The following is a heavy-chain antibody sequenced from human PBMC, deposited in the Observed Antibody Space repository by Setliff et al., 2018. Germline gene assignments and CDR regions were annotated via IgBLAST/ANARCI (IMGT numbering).Heavy chain of an antibody. D-gene: IGHD3-22*01. CDR1: GYSFTGYW. CDR2: IYPGDSHT. CDR3: ARYDSSGYHYYYGMDV. Sequence: GESLKLSCKGSGYSFTGYWIGWVRQMPGKGLEWMGIIYPGDSHTRYSPSFQGQVTISADKSISTAYLQWSSLKASDTAMYYCARYDSSGYHYYYGMDVWGQGTTVTVSS. V-gene: IGHV5-51*01. J-gene: IGHJ6*02.